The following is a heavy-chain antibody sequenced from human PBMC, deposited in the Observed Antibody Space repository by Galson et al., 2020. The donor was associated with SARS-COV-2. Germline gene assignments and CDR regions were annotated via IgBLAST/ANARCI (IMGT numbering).Heavy chain of an antibody. D-gene: IGHD6-19*01. V-gene: IGHV3-11*06. Sequence: GGSLRLSCAASGFTFSDYYMSWIRQAPGKGLEWVSYISSSSSYTNYADSVKGRFTISRDNAKNSLYLQMNSLRAEDTAVYYCATYSSGWYSHFDYWGQGTLVTVSS. CDR3: ATYSSGWYSHFDY. CDR1: GFTFSDYY. CDR2: ISSSSSYT. J-gene: IGHJ4*02.